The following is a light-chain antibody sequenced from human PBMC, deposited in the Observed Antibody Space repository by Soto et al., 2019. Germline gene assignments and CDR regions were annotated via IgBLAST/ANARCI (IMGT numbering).Light chain of an antibody. V-gene: IGKV4-1*01. Sequence: DIVMTQSPDSLAVSLGERATINCKSSSTIMNYLAWYQQKPGHPPKLLLYWASTRVFGISDRFSGSGSGTDLTLINSRLQAEDVAVYYCQQYYSTPLTFGGGTMVGIQ. CDR3: QQYYSTPLT. CDR1: STIMNY. CDR2: WAS. J-gene: IGKJ4*01.